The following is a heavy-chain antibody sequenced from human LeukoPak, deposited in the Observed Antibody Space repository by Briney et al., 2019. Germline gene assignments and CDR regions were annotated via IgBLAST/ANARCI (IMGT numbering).Heavy chain of an antibody. V-gene: IGHV3-11*01. Sequence: GGSLRLSCAASGFTFSDYYMSWIRQAPGKGLEWVSYISSSGSTIYYADSVKGRFTISRDNAKNSLYLQMNSLRAEDTAVYYCARGLNKWHYYGSGSYYPGDYWGQGTLVTVSS. CDR3: ARGLNKWHYYGSGSYYPGDY. CDR1: GFTFSDYY. CDR2: ISSSGSTI. J-gene: IGHJ4*02. D-gene: IGHD3-10*01.